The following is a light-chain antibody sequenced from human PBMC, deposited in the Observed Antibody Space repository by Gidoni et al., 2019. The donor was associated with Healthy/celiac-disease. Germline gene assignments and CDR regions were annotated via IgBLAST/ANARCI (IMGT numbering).Light chain of an antibody. J-gene: IGKJ1*01. V-gene: IGKV1-39*01. Sequence: DIQMNQSPSSLSASVGARVTITCRASQSISSYLNWYQQKPGKAPKLLIYAASSLQSGVPSRFSGSGSGTDFTRTISSLQPEDFATYDGQQSYSTPRTFGQGTKVEIK. CDR1: QSISSY. CDR2: AAS. CDR3: QQSYSTPRT.